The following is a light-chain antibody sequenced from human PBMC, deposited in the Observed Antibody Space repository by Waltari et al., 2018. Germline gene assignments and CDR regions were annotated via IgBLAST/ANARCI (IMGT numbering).Light chain of an antibody. CDR2: DVS. CDR3: SSYTSSSTYVV. V-gene: IGLV2-14*03. CDR1: SSDAGDYYY. Sequence: QSALTQPASVSGSPGQSLTISCTGTSSDAGDYYYVSRYQRHPGKAPKLIIFDVSNRPSGVSNRFSGSTSGDTASLTISGLQAEDEADYYCSSYTSSSTYVVFGGGTKLTVL. J-gene: IGLJ2*01.